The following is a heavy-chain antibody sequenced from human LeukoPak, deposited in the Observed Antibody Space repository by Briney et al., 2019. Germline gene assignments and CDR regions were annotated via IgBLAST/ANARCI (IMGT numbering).Heavy chain of an antibody. V-gene: IGHV3-23*01. D-gene: IGHD3-10*02. CDR1: GFTFSSYG. CDR2: ISGSGSGT. CDR3: AELGITMIGGV. Sequence: PGGSLRLSCAASGFTFSSYGMSWVRQAPGKGLEWVSGISGSGSGTYYADSVKGRFTISRDNSKNTLHLQMNSLRAEDTAVYYCAELGITMIGGVWGKGTTVTISS. J-gene: IGHJ6*04.